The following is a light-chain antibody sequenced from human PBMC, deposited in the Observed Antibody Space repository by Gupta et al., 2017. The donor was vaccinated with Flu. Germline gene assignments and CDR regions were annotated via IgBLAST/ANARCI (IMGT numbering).Light chain of an antibody. CDR1: PGVKRKL. V-gene: IGKV3-20*01. CDR2: GAS. Sequence: LVPGGGANHSGGDSPGVKRKLLSGYQQKPGQAPRLVIYGASKRATGITDRFSGSGSGTVFTLTISRLEPEDFAVYYAQVSATFGQGTKVEIK. CDR3: QVSAT. J-gene: IGKJ1*01.